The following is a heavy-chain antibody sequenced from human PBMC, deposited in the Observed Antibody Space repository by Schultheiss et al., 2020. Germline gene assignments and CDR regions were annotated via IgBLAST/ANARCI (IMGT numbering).Heavy chain of an antibody. Sequence: SETLSLTCAVYGGSFSGYYWSWIRQPPGKGLEWIGYVYYSGSTNYNPSLKSRVTISVDTSKNQFSLKLSSVTAADTAVYYCARQGVGATGGYYYYGMDVWGQGTTVTVAS. J-gene: IGHJ6*02. CDR1: GGSFSGYY. V-gene: IGHV4-59*08. CDR2: VYYSGST. CDR3: ARQGVGATGGYYYYGMDV. D-gene: IGHD1-26*01.